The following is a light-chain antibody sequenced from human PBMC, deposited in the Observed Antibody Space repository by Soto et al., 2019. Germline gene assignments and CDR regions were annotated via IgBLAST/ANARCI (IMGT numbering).Light chain of an antibody. CDR3: SSYTGSSTFV. CDR1: SSDVGGYNY. Sequence: QSVLTQPASVSGSPGQSITISCTGTSSDVGGYNYVSWYQQLPGKAPKLMIYDVNNRPSGVSNCFSGSKSGNTASLTISGLQAEDEADYYCSSYTGSSTFVFGTGTKVTVL. CDR2: DVN. V-gene: IGLV2-14*01. J-gene: IGLJ1*01.